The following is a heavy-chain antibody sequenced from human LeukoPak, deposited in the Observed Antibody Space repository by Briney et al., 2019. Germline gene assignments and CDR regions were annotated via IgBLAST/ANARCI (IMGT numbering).Heavy chain of an antibody. V-gene: IGHV1-69*13. CDR3: ALPNGAARPKPQLKFDY. D-gene: IGHD6-6*01. CDR1: GGTFSSYA. CDR2: IIPIFGTA. Sequence: SVKVSCKASGGTFSSYAISWVRQAPGQGLEWMGGIIPIFGTANCAQKFQGRVTITADESTSTAYMELSSLRSEDTAVYYCALPNGAARPKPQLKFDYWGQGTLVTVSS. J-gene: IGHJ4*02.